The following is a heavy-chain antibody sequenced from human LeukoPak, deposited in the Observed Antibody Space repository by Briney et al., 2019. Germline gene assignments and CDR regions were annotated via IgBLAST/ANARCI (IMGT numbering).Heavy chain of an antibody. CDR1: GYSISSGYY. CDR3: ARPGGTAAYFDY. V-gene: IGHV4-38-2*02. Sequence: PSETLSLTCTVSGYSISSGYYWGWIRPPPGKGLEWIGSIYHSGSTYYNPSLKSRVTISVDTSKNQFSLKLSSVTAADTAVYYCARPGGTAAYFDYWGQGTLVTVSS. D-gene: IGHD2-2*01. J-gene: IGHJ4*02. CDR2: IYHSGST.